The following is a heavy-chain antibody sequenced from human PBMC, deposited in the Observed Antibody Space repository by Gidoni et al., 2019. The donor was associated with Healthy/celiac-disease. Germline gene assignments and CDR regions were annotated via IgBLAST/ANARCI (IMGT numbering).Heavy chain of an antibody. D-gene: IGHD3-10*01. J-gene: IGHJ4*02. CDR1: GFTFSSDG. V-gene: IGHV3-33*01. Sequence: QVQLVESGGGVVQPGRSLRLSCAASGFTFSSDGMHWVRQAPGKGLAWVAVIWYDGSNKYYAYSVKGRFTISRDNSKHTLYLQMNSLRAEDTAVYYCARDPSLIGSLRTYFDYWGQGTLVTVSS. CDR2: IWYDGSNK. CDR3: ARDPSLIGSLRTYFDY.